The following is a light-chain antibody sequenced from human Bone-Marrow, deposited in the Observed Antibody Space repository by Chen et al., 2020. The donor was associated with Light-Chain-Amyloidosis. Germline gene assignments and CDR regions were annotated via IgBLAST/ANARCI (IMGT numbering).Light chain of an antibody. V-gene: IGLV1-47*01. CDR3: AAWDDSLSGWV. Sequence: QPVLTQPPSASGTPGPRVSILCSGSSSNIGPNYVFWYQHLPGTAPKLLIYRNNQWPSGVPDRFSGSKSGTSASLAINGLRSEDEADYYCAAWDDSLSGWVFGGGTRLTVL. J-gene: IGLJ3*02. CDR2: RNN. CDR1: SSNIGPNY.